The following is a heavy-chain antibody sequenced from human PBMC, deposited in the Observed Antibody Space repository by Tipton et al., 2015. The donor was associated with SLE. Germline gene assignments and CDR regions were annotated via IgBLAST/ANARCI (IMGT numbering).Heavy chain of an antibody. CDR2: IYYTGST. CDR3: ARLKIGRPQERYFDL. V-gene: IGHV4-59*01. Sequence: TLSLTCTVSGGSITSYYWSWIRQPPGKGLEWIGYIYYTGSTNYNPSLKSRVTISVDTSKNDFSLKLSSVTTADTAVYYCARLKIGRPQERYFDLWGRGTLVTVSS. D-gene: IGHD6-6*01. J-gene: IGHJ2*01. CDR1: GGSITSYY.